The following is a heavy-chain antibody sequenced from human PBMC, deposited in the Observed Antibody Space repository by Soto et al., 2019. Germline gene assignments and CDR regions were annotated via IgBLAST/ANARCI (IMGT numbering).Heavy chain of an antibody. Sequence: SETLSLTCTVSGGSISSYYWSWIRQPPGKGLEWIGYIYYSGSTNYNPSLKSRVTISVDTSKNQFSLKLSSVTAADTAVYYCARQRVAAADKRFDPWGQGTLVTV. J-gene: IGHJ5*02. V-gene: IGHV4-59*08. D-gene: IGHD6-13*01. CDR1: GGSISSYY. CDR3: ARQRVAAADKRFDP. CDR2: IYYSGST.